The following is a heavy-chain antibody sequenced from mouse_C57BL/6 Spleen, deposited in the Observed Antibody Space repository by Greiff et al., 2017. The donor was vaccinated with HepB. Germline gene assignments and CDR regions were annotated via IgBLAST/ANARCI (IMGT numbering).Heavy chain of an antibody. V-gene: IGHV1-62-2*01. D-gene: IGHD1-1*01. Sequence: VQLQQSGAELVKPGASVKLSCKASGYTFTEYTIHWVKQRPGQGLEWIGWFYPGSGSIKYNEKFKDKATLTADKSSSTAYMELRRLTSEDSAVYVCARHEGGFSTTVKGYFDVWGTGTTVTVSS. CDR3: ARHEGGFSTTVKGYFDV. J-gene: IGHJ1*03. CDR2: FYPGSGSI. CDR1: GYTFTEYT.